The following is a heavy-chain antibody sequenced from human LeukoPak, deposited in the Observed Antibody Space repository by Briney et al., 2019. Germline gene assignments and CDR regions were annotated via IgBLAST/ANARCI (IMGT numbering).Heavy chain of an antibody. Sequence: GESLKISCKASGYSFTSYWIGLVRQMPEKGLEWMGIVYPDDSDTRYSPSFQGHVTISADKSINTAYLQWSSLEASDTAMYYCARGKVHRRVLDYWGQGTLVTVSS. V-gene: IGHV5-51*01. J-gene: IGHJ4*02. CDR2: VYPDDSDT. D-gene: IGHD1-1*01. CDR3: ARGKVHRRVLDY. CDR1: GYSFTSYW.